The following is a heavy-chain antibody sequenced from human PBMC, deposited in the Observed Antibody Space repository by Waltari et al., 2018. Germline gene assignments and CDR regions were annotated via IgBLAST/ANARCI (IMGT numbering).Heavy chain of an antibody. CDR1: GFTFTSSG. D-gene: IGHD3-10*01. Sequence: QVQLVESGGGVVQPGGSLRLSCAASGFTFTSSGIHWVGQAPGKGLEWVAFIRYDGSNKYYADSVKGRFTISRDNSKNTLYLQMNSLRAEDTAVYYCAKDVGRFRETNWFDPWGQGTLVTVSS. CDR2: IRYDGSNK. CDR3: AKDVGRFRETNWFDP. V-gene: IGHV3-30*02. J-gene: IGHJ5*02.